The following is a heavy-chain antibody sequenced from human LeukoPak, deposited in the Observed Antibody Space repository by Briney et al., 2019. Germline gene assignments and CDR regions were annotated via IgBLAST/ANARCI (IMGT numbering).Heavy chain of an antibody. CDR3: AKDLSSSGFRIDY. Sequence: GGSLRLSCAASGFTVRGSSLHWVRQASGKGLEWVGRVRSKADYYATAYSASVQGRFTVSRDNSKNTLYLQMNSLRAEDTAVYYCAKDLSSSGFRIDYWGQGTLVTVSS. CDR2: VRSKADYYAT. V-gene: IGHV3-73*01. D-gene: IGHD6-19*01. J-gene: IGHJ4*02. CDR1: GFTVRGSS.